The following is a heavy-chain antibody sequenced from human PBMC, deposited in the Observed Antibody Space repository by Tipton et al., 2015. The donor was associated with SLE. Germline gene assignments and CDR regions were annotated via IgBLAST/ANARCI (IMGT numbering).Heavy chain of an antibody. CDR2: ISTSGST. D-gene: IGHD5-24*01. CDR3: ARGGEKWLHFDY. Sequence: TLSLTCTVSGGSINSYYWSWIRQPPGKGLEWIGYISTSGSTNSNPSLKSRITISVDTSKNQFSLKLTSVTAADTAVYYCARGGEKWLHFDYWGQGTLVTVSS. V-gene: IGHV4-4*08. J-gene: IGHJ4*02. CDR1: GGSINSYY.